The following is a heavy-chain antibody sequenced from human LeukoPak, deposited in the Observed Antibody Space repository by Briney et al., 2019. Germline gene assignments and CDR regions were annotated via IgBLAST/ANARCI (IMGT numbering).Heavy chain of an antibody. V-gene: IGHV1-18*01. CDR1: GYTFTSYG. Sequence: ASVKVSCKASGYTFTSYGISWVRQAPGQGLEWMGWISAYNGNTNYAQKLQGRVTMTTDTSTSTAYMELRSLRSDDTAVYYCARDPYSLEWELLSKSVGGFDYWGQGTLVTVSS. J-gene: IGHJ4*02. CDR2: ISAYNGNT. D-gene: IGHD1-26*01. CDR3: ARDPYSLEWELLSKSVGGFDY.